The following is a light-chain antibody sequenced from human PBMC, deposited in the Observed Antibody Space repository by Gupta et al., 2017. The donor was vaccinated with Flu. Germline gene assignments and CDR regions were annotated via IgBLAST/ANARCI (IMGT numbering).Light chain of an antibody. V-gene: IGLV2-23*02. J-gene: IGLJ3*02. CDR3: CSYAGEGIWV. CDR1: SSDVGTYNL. Sequence: QSALPPPASGAGAPGQSIPIPCPGGSSDVGTYNLVTWYQQHPGKVPKVMIHEVNQRPSGVSHRFSGSKSDNTASLTISGLQAEDEADYYCCSYAGEGIWVFGGGTTVTVL. CDR2: EVN.